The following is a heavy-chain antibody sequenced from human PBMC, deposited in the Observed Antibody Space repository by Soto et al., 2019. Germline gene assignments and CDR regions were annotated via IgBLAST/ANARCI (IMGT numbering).Heavy chain of an antibody. J-gene: IGHJ5*02. CDR3: AEYHGGIAVAGTSPWFDT. V-gene: IGHV4-59*01. D-gene: IGHD6-19*01. Sequence: SETLSLTCTVSGGSISSYYWSWIRQPPGKGLEWIGYIYYSGSTNYNPSLKSRVTISVDTSKNQFSLKLSSVTAADTAVYYCAEYHGGIAVAGTSPWFDTWGQGTLVNVSS. CDR1: GGSISSYY. CDR2: IYYSGST.